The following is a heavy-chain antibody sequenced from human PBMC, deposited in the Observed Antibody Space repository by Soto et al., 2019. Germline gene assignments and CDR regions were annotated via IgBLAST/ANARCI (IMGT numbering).Heavy chain of an antibody. Sequence: PGGSLRLSCAVSGATLSTIWMNWVRQAPGKGPEWVGRIKSTTAGGTADYAAPVKGRFTISRDDSENTVHLQMNGLKSEDTAVYYCSHGYSQYFNSWGQGTLVTVPQ. CDR3: SHGYSQYFNS. J-gene: IGHJ4*02. CDR1: GATLSTIW. CDR2: IKSTTAGGTA. V-gene: IGHV3-15*07. D-gene: IGHD4-17*01.